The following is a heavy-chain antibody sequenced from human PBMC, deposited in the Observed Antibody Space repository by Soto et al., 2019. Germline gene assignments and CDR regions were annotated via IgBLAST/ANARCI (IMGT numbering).Heavy chain of an antibody. CDR3: ARDFTASHAFDI. CDR2: IYYSGST. J-gene: IGHJ3*02. V-gene: IGHV4-59*01. Sequence: QVQLQESGPGLVKPSETLSLTCTVSGGSISSYYWSWIRQPPGKGLEWIGYIYYSGSTNYNPSLSSRXXIXVAXSKNQFSLKRSSVTAADTAVYYCARDFTASHAFDIWGQGTMVTVSS. CDR1: GGSISSYY.